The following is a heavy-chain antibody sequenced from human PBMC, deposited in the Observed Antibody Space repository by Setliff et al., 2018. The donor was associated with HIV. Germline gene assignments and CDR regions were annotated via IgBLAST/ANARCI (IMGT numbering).Heavy chain of an antibody. CDR1: GFTFSSYA. J-gene: IGHJ5*01. V-gene: IGHV3-30*04. CDR2: ISYDGSNK. CDR3: ARSYPYSSGWFDY. Sequence: VGSLRLSCAASGFTFSSYAMHWVRQAPGKGLEWVAVISYDGSNKFYADSVKGRFSISRDSSKNTLFLQMNSLRAEDTAVYYCARSYPYSSGWFDYWGQGTLVTVSS. D-gene: IGHD6-19*01.